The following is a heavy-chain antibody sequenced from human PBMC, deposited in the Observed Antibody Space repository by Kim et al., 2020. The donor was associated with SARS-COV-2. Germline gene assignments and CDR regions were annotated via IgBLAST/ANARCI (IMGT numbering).Heavy chain of an antibody. J-gene: IGHJ5*02. V-gene: IGHV4-4*02. D-gene: IGHD6-25*01. CDR3: ARSWPRPAAGST. Sequence: HNPSHKSRDTISVDKSKNMFSLKLSSVTAADTAVYYCARSWPRPAAGSTWGQGTLVTVSS.